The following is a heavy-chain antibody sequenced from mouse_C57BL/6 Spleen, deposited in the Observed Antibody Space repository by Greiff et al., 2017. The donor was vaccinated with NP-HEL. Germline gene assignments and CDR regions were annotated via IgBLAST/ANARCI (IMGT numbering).Heavy chain of an antibody. J-gene: IGHJ4*01. CDR3: TTLTTVVSYYAMDY. V-gene: IGHV14-4*01. CDR1: GFNIKDDY. Sequence: VQLQQSGAELVRPGASVKLSCTASGFNIKDDYMHWVKQRPEQGLEWIGWIDPENGDTEYASKFQGKATITADTSSNTAYLQLSSLTSEDTAVYYCTTLTTVVSYYAMDYWGQGTSVTVSS. CDR2: IDPENGDT. D-gene: IGHD1-1*01.